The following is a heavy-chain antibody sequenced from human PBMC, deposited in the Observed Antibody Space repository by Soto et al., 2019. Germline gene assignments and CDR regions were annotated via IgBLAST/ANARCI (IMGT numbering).Heavy chain of an antibody. V-gene: IGHV3-7*01. Sequence: EVKLEESGGGLVQTGESLRLSCAVSGFTFSGYWMRWVRQSPGRGLEGVANIKDDGSQTYYVGSVRGRFTISRDNGQNSLYLHMNSLRVEDTAVYYCATAVRGSAWSYWGQGTLVTVSS. D-gene: IGHD6-19*01. CDR2: IKDDGSQT. J-gene: IGHJ4*02. CDR3: ATAVRGSAWSY. CDR1: GFTFSGYW.